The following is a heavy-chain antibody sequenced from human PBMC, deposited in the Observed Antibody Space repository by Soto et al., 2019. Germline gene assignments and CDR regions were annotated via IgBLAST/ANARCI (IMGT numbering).Heavy chain of an antibody. CDR1: GGTFSSYA. J-gene: IGHJ6*02. CDR3: ARAGTMIVVVLQPEDYYYGMDV. D-gene: IGHD3-22*01. CDR2: IIPIFGTA. V-gene: IGHV1-69*13. Sequence: SVKVSCKASGGTFSSYAISWVRQAPGQGLEWMGGIIPIFGTANYAQKFQGRVTITADESTSTAYMELSSLRSEDTAVYYCARAGTMIVVVLQPEDYYYGMDVWGQGTTVTVSS.